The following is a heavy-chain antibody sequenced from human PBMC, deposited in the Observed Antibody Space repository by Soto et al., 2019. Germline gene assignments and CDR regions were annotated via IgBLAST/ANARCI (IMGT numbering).Heavy chain of an antibody. Sequence: QVPLVESGGGVVQPGRSLRLSCAASGIIFNRFGMHWVRQAPGKGLEWVAVISYDGRNTYYADSVKGRFTISRDNSQNILYLEMNSLRPEDTPMYYCAKAVDISVRGVPPSDYWGQGTLVTVSS. V-gene: IGHV3-30*18. CDR3: AKAVDISVRGVPPSDY. D-gene: IGHD3-10*02. J-gene: IGHJ4*02. CDR1: GIIFNRFG. CDR2: ISYDGRNT.